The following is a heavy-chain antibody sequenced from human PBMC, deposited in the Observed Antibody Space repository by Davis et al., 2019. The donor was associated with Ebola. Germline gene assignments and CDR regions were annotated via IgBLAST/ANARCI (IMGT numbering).Heavy chain of an antibody. V-gene: IGHV2-5*01. J-gene: IGHJ1*01. CDR2: IYWNDDK. Sequence: SGPTLVKLTQILTLTCTFSGFSLSTSGVAVGWIRQPPGKALEWLALIYWNDDKRYSPSLKSRLTITKDTSKNQVVLTMTNMDPVDTATYYCAHPDPGSSRPYFQHWGQGTLVTVSS. D-gene: IGHD6-13*01. CDR3: AHPDPGSSRPYFQH. CDR1: GFSLSTSGVA.